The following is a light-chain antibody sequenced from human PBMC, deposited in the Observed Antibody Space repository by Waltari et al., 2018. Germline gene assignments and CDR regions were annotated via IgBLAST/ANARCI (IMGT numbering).Light chain of an antibody. J-gene: IGKJ5*01. CDR3: QQSWHLPPT. CDR1: QDIKNY. CDR2: GTF. Sequence: DVQMTQSPSSLSASLGDRVTMTCRPSQDIKNYLDWYQQKPGKAPNLLIYGTFPLQSGVPSRFSGSASGTNFTLTIDSLQPEDFATYYCQQSWHLPPTFGQGTRLDIK. V-gene: IGKV1-39*01.